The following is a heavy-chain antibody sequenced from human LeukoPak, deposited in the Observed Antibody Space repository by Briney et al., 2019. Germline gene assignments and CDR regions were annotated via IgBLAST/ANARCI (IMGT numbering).Heavy chain of an antibody. CDR3: AKVPYSDYGSGRSLFMDV. J-gene: IGHJ6*02. V-gene: IGHV3-23*01. D-gene: IGHD3-10*01. Sequence: GGSLTLSCAASRFTFSSYAMSCVRQAPGKGLECVSTISGSGSDTYYTDSVKGRFTISREHPENTLYRQMSSLGAEDAAIYYCAKVPYSDYGSGRSLFMDVWGQGTTVAVSS. CDR1: RFTFSSYA. CDR2: ISGSGSDT.